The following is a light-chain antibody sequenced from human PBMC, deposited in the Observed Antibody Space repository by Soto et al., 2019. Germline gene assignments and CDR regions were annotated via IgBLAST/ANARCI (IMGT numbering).Light chain of an antibody. CDR1: SGDVGGFNY. CDR2: EVS. Sequence: QSALTQPASVSGSPGQSITISCTGTSGDVGGFNYVSWYQQFPGKAPKLIIYEVSDRPSGVSDRFSGSKSGNTASLTISGLQAEDEADYYCSSYAISISLGVIFGGGTKLTVL. V-gene: IGLV2-14*01. J-gene: IGLJ2*01. CDR3: SSYAISISLGVI.